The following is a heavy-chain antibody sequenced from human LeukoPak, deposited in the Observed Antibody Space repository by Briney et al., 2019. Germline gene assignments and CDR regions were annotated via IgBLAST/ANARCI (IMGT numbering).Heavy chain of an antibody. CDR3: ARTLPPYCSGGSCYSYDALDI. D-gene: IGHD2-15*01. V-gene: IGHV1-2*04. J-gene: IGHJ3*02. Sequence: ASVKVSCKASGYTFTGYYMHWVRQAPGQGLEWMGWINPNSGGTNYAQKFQGWVTMTRDTSISTAYMELSRLRSDDTAVYYCARTLPPYCSGGSCYSYDALDIWGQGTMVTVSS. CDR1: GYTFTGYY. CDR2: INPNSGGT.